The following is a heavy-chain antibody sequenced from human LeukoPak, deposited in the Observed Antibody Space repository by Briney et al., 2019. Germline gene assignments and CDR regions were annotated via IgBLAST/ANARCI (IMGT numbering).Heavy chain of an antibody. V-gene: IGHV3-23*01. CDR3: ARDSSGWYGYYYYGMDV. J-gene: IGHJ6*02. Sequence: PGGSLRLSCAASGFTFSSYAMSWVRQAPGKGLEWVSGISGSGDNTYYADSVKGRFTISRDNSKNTLYVQMNSLRAEDTAVYYCARDSSGWYGYYYYGMDVWGQGTTVTVSS. CDR1: GFTFSSYA. CDR2: ISGSGDNT. D-gene: IGHD6-19*01.